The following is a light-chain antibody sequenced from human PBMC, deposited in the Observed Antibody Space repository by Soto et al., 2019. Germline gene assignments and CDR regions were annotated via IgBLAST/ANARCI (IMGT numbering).Light chain of an antibody. J-gene: IGKJ1*01. Sequence: DIQLTQSPSFLSASIGDRVTITCRASQGISSHLAWYQQKAGKAPKLVIYSASILESGVPSRFSGSGSGTEFSLTISSRQPEDFATYYCQQLDNLPRTFGQGTKVEI. CDR3: QQLDNLPRT. CDR2: SAS. CDR1: QGISSH. V-gene: IGKV1-9*01.